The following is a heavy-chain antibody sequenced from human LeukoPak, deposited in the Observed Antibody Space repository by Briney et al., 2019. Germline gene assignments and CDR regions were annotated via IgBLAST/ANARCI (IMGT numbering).Heavy chain of an antibody. CDR2: ISGSGGST. J-gene: IGHJ4*02. V-gene: IGHV3-23*01. CDR3: ARYGSNSFDY. Sequence: HPGGSLRLSCAASGFTFSSYAMSWVRQAPGKGLEWVAAISGSGGSTYYADSVKGRFTISRDNSKNTLYLQMNSLRAEDTAVYYCARYGSNSFDYWGQGTLVTVSS. D-gene: IGHD1-14*01. CDR1: GFTFSSYA.